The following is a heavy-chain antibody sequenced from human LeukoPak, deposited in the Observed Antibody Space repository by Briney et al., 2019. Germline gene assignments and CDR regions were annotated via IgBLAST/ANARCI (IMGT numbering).Heavy chain of an antibody. CDR3: AKDSVLIPAGWFDS. Sequence: QPGGSLRLSCAASGFTFSSYAMSWVRQAPGKGLEWVSSISGSGESAYYADSVKGRFTISRDKTKNTLYLQMNSLRAEDTAVYYCAKDSVLIPAGWFDSWGQGTLVTVSS. CDR1: GFTFSSYA. V-gene: IGHV3-23*01. D-gene: IGHD2-2*01. J-gene: IGHJ5*01. CDR2: ISGSGESA.